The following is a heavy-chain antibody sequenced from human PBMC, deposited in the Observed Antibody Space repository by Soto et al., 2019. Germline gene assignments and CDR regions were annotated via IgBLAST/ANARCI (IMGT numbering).Heavy chain of an antibody. CDR3: AKDIIVSPLYPSYGSGSYPNY. CDR2: ITPTGDS. J-gene: IGHJ4*02. V-gene: IGHV3-13*01. Sequence: EVQLVESGGGLVQPGGSLRLSCAASGFSFSDYDMHWVRQPTGERLEWVAAITPTGDSFYAVSVKGRFTISRENAQNSLSLQINSLRAEDTAVYYCAKDIIVSPLYPSYGSGSYPNYWGQGTLVTVSS. D-gene: IGHD3-10*01. CDR1: GFSFSDYD.